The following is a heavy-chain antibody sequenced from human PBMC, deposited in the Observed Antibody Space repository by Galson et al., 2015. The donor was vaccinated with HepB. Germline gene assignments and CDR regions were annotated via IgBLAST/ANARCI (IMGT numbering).Heavy chain of an antibody. CDR2: IYTSGST. CDR3: ARFIAARGAFDI. Sequence: TLSLTCTVSGGSISSGSYYWSWIRQPAGKGLEWIGRIYTSGSTDYNPSLKSRVTMSVDTSKDHFSLKLISVTAADTAVYYCARFIAARGAFDIWGQGTMVTVSS. D-gene: IGHD6-6*01. V-gene: IGHV4-61*02. CDR1: GGSISSGSYY. J-gene: IGHJ3*02.